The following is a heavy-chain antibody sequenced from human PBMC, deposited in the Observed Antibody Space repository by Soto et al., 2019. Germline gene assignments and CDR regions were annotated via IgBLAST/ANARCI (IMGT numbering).Heavy chain of an antibody. CDR1: GGSFDRNNYS. CDR2: TYINGTA. J-gene: IGHJ4*02. Sequence: SETLSLTCTVSGGSFDRNNYSWDWLRQRPAKGQEWIWTTYINGTASYNPSPNSQGPMSVDTSKNQFSLKLVSVTAADTAVYFCARHFVAVVIKGWGYWGQGTVVTVSS. CDR3: ARHFVAVVIKGWGY. D-gene: IGHD3-22*01. V-gene: IGHV4-39*01.